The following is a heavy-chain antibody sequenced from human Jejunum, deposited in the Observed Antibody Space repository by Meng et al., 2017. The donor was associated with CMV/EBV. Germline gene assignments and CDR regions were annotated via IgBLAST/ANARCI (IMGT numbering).Heavy chain of an antibody. CDR2: IYWDDDI. J-gene: IGHJ4*02. V-gene: IGHV2-5*02. Sequence: QITLKESGPTLVKSXETLTLTCXLSGFSLKTNGVGVGWIRQPPGQALEWLALIYWDDDIRYRPSLKSRLSITKDTSKNQVVLTLATMDPVDTGTYYCARALRWASCSGGTCYHFDYWGQGTLVTVSS. D-gene: IGHD2-15*01. CDR3: ARALRWASCSGGTCYHFDY. CDR1: GFSLKTNGVG.